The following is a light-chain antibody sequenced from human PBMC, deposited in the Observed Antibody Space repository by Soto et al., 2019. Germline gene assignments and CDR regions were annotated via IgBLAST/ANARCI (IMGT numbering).Light chain of an antibody. CDR2: EVS. V-gene: IGLV2-14*01. CDR1: SSDVGGYNY. J-gene: IGLJ1*01. Sequence: QSALTQPASVSGSPGQSITISCTGTSSDVGGYNYVSWYQQHPGKAPKLMIYEVSNRPSGVSNRFSGSKSGNTASLTISGLQAEDEADYYCSSYTSRSTHYVFGTGNKV. CDR3: SSYTSRSTHYV.